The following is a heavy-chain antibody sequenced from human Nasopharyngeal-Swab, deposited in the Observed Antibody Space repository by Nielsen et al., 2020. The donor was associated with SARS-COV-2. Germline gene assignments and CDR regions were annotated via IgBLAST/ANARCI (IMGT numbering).Heavy chain of an antibody. CDR1: GYTFTSYD. Sequence: ASVKVSCKASGYTFTSYDINWVRQATGQGLEWMGWMNPNSGNTGYAQKFQGRVTMTRDTSIRTAYMELSSLRSEDTAVYYCARGGVGAVGGALDYWGQGTQVTVSS. V-gene: IGHV1-8*01. CDR2: MNPNSGNT. J-gene: IGHJ4*02. CDR3: ARGGVGAVGGALDY. D-gene: IGHD1-26*01.